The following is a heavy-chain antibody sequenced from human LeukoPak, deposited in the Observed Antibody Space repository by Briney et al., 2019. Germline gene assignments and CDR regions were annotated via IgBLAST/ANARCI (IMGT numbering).Heavy chain of an antibody. J-gene: IGHJ4*02. Sequence: ASVKVSCKPSGYTFTTYGISWVRQAPGQGLEWMEWISSYNGNTHYAQKFQGRVTMTTDTSTSTAYLELRSLRSDDTAVYYCARESLEWSSLLDYWGQGTLVTVSS. CDR1: GYTFTTYG. D-gene: IGHD3-3*01. CDR3: ARESLEWSSLLDY. CDR2: ISSYNGNT. V-gene: IGHV1-18*01.